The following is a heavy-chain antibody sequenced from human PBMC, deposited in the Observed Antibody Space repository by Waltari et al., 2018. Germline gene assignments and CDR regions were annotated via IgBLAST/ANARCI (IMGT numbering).Heavy chain of an antibody. CDR1: GYTFTGYA. V-gene: IGHV1-2*06. D-gene: IGHD3-22*01. Sequence: LVQSGAEVKTPGASVQVSCKASGYTFTGYAILWVRQAPGQGLEWMGRINPKNGDTHYAQNFQGRVALTTDTSTNTAFMELQRLRSDDTAVYYCLRDSSGSHFDYWGQGTLVTVSS. CDR2: INPKNGDT. J-gene: IGHJ4*02. CDR3: LRDSSGSHFDY.